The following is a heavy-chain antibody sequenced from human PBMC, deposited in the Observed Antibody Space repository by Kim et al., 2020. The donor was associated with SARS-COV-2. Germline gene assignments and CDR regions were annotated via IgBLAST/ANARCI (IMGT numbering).Heavy chain of an antibody. D-gene: IGHD3-22*01. V-gene: IGHV3-53*01. CDR2: IYSSGNT. CDR1: GCTVTNCY. J-gene: IGHJ4*02. CDR3: CTGVYYYDAGYFNY. Sequence: GGSLRLSCAASGCTVTNCYMGWVRQAPGKGLEWVSFIYSSGNTIYADSAEGRLITSSGHNTHTSYFQLNSSRADDAAAYYCCTGVYYYDAGYFNYWGQG.